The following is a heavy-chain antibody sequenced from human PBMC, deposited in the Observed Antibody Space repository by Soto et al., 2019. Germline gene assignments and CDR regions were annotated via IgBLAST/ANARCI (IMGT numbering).Heavy chain of an antibody. D-gene: IGHD2-21*02. CDR3: ARTRPPGPPSDDWYFDL. CDR2: TYYRSKWYN. J-gene: IGHJ2*01. V-gene: IGHV6-1*01. CDR1: GDSVSSNSAA. Sequence: SQTLSLTCAISGDSVSSNSAAWNWIRQSPSRGLEWLGRTYYRSKWYNDYAVSVKSRITINPDTSKNQFSLQLNSVNPEDTAVYYCARTRPPGPPSDDWYFDLWGRGTLVTVSS.